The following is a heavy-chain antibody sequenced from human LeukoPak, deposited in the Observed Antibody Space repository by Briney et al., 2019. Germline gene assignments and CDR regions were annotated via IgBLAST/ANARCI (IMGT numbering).Heavy chain of an antibody. Sequence: SETLSLICTVSGGSISSSGYYWGWIRQPPGKGLEWIGSINYSGTTYYNPSLNSRVTISVDMSKNQFSLKLSSVTAADTAVYYCARERDYYDSSGYDLNYFDNWGQGTLVTVSS. J-gene: IGHJ4*02. CDR2: INYSGTT. V-gene: IGHV4-39*07. D-gene: IGHD3-22*01. CDR3: ARERDYYDSSGYDLNYFDN. CDR1: GGSISSSGYY.